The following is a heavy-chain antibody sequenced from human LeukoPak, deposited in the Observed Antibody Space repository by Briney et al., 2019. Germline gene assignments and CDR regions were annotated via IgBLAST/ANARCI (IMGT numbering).Heavy chain of an antibody. CDR3: ARLTATVTPSFDY. CDR1: GDSVSSSNYY. J-gene: IGHJ4*02. V-gene: IGHV4-39*01. Sequence: SETLSLTCTVFGDSVSSSNYYWAWFRQPPGKGLEWIGSIYYSGSTYYNPSLKSRVTISVDTSKNQFSLKLSSVTAADTAVYYCARLTATVTPSFDYWGQGTLVTVSS. D-gene: IGHD4-17*01. CDR2: IYYSGST.